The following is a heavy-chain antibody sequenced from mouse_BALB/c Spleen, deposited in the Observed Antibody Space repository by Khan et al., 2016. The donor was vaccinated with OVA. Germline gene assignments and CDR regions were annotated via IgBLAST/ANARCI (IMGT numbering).Heavy chain of an antibody. Sequence: VKLVESGPGLVAPSQSLSITCTVSGFSLTSYGVHWVRQPPGKGLEWLVVIWSDGSTNYNSVLKSRLSISKDNSKSQVFLKMNSLQTDDTAIYYCARWFDGYSSLYAMDYWGQGTSGTVSS. CDR2: IWSDGST. V-gene: IGHV2-6*02. J-gene: IGHJ4*01. CDR1: GFSLTSYG. CDR3: ARWFDGYSSLYAMDY. D-gene: IGHD2-3*01.